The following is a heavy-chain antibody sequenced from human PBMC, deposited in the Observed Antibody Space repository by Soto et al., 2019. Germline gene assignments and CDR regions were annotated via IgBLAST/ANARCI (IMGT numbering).Heavy chain of an antibody. Sequence: SETLSLTCTVSGGSISSGGYYWSWIRQHPGKGLEWIGSIYHSGSTYYNPSLKSRVTISVDTSKNQFSLKLSSVTAADTAVYYCARDRLKWFGESRPWDYGMDVWGQGTTVTVS. J-gene: IGHJ6*02. CDR3: ARDRLKWFGESRPWDYGMDV. CDR2: IYHSGST. CDR1: GGSISSGGYY. V-gene: IGHV4-39*07. D-gene: IGHD3-10*01.